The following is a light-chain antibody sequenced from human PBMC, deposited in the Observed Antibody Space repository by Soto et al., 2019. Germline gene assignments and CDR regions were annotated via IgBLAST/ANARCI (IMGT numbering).Light chain of an antibody. Sequence: QSALTQPPSASGSVGQSVTISCTGTSSDVGGFQYVSWYQHHPGKAPKLMIYEVSKRPSGVPDRFSGAKSGYTASLTVSGLQAEDEAVYYCSSHTTNTPVVFGGGTKLTVL. V-gene: IGLV2-8*01. J-gene: IGLJ2*01. CDR3: SSHTTNTPVV. CDR1: SSDVGGFQY. CDR2: EVS.